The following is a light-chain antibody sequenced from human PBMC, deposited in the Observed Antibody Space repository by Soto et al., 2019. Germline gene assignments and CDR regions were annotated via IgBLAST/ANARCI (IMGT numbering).Light chain of an antibody. CDR1: SSNIGCNT. CDR2: SNN. CDR3: AAWDDRLDGPGYV. V-gene: IGLV1-44*01. Sequence: QSVLTQPPSASGTPGQRVTISCSGSSSNIGCNTVNWYQQLPGTAPKLLIHSNNRRPSGVPDRFSDSKSGTSASLAISGLQSEDEDDYYCAAWDDRLDGPGYVFGTGTKVTVL. J-gene: IGLJ1*01.